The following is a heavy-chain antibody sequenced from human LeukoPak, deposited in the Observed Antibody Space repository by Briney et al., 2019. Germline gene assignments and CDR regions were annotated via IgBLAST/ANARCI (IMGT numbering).Heavy chain of an antibody. Sequence: PGGSLRLSCAVSGFSFTNFWMSWVRQAPGRGLEWVANIHPEGNEKYHVESVKGRFTISRDNTKNSLFLQMNGLRVEETAVYYCGMGDAFSGGHWGQGTLVTVSS. J-gene: IGHJ4*02. CDR1: GFSFTNFW. D-gene: IGHD3-16*01. CDR3: GMGDAFSGGH. V-gene: IGHV3-7*01. CDR2: IHPEGNEK.